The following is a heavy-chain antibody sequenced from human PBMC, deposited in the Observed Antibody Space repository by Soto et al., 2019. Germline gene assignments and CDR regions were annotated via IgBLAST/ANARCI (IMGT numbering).Heavy chain of an antibody. Sequence: EVHLVESGGGLVQPGGSLRLSCGASAFSFSSYWMSWVRQAPGKGLEWVANIKPDGTEKYYVDSVKGRFTISRDNAKNSRYRQMTGLRAEETALYYCARIGWGYDYVWGRYLDYWGQGTLVTVSS. CDR2: IKPDGTEK. J-gene: IGHJ4*02. CDR1: AFSFSSYW. D-gene: IGHD3-16*01. CDR3: ARIGWGYDYVWGRYLDY. V-gene: IGHV3-7*01.